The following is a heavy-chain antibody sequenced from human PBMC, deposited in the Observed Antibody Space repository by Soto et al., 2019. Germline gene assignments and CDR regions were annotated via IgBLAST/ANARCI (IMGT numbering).Heavy chain of an antibody. J-gene: IGHJ4*02. D-gene: IGHD4-17*01. CDR3: TSSWGDYRYFDN. V-gene: IGHV3-72*01. Sequence: EVQLVESGGDLVQPGGSLRLYCVASGFPFSDHYVDWVRQAPGKGLEWVGRFRNKANGYTTEYAASVKGRFTISRDDSKNSLYLQMNSLKTEDTAVYYCTSSWGDYRYFDNWGQGTLVSVSS. CDR2: FRNKANGYTT. CDR1: GFPFSDHY.